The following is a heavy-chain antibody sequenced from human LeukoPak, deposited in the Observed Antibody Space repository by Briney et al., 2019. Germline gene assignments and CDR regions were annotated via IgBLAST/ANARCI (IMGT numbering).Heavy chain of an antibody. V-gene: IGHV3-23*01. CDR3: AKGSLGSWYYFDY. CDR1: GFTFGSSA. CDR2: FSRSGPDT. J-gene: IGHJ4*02. Sequence: GGSLRLSCAASGFTFGSSAMSWVRQAPGKGPEWVSTFSRSGPDTYYADSVKGRFTIFRDNSKNTLYLQVSSLRAEDTAVYYCAKGSLGSWYYFDYWGRGTLVTVSS. D-gene: IGHD6-13*01.